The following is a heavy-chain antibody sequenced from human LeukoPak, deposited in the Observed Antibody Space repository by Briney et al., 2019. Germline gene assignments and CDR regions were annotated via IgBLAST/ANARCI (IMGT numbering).Heavy chain of an antibody. CDR1: GGPLSAYY. CDR3: VTGETGSTLGGY. J-gene: IGHJ4*02. V-gene: IGHV4-59*01. D-gene: IGHD1-1*01. Sequence: KPSETLSLTCTVSGGPLSAYYWTWIRQPPGKGLEWIGYIYDNGNTNYNPSLKSRVTISVDTSKNQFSLKLTSVTAADTAVYYCVTGETGSTLGGYWGQGTLVTVSS. CDR2: IYDNGNT.